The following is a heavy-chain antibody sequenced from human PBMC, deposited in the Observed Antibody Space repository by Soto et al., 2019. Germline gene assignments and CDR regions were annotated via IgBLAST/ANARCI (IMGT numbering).Heavy chain of an antibody. V-gene: IGHV4-39*01. CDR3: ARQVVVVAATLSAFDY. J-gene: IGHJ4*02. Sequence: QLQLQESGPGLVKPSETLSLTCTVSGGSISSSSYYWGWIRQPPGKGLEWIGSIYYSGSTYYNPSLKSRVTISVDTPKSQFSLKLGSVTAADTAVYYCARQVVVVAATLSAFDYWGQGTLVTVSS. CDR1: GGSISSSSYY. D-gene: IGHD2-15*01. CDR2: IYYSGST.